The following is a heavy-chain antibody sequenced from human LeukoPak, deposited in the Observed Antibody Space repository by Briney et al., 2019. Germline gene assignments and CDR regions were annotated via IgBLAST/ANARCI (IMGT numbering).Heavy chain of an antibody. V-gene: IGHV4-39*01. D-gene: IGHD2-21*02. Sequence: LETLSLTCTVSGGLVSATTSYWGWIRQPPGKGLEWIGNVYSGGSAYYNPSLRSRATISVDTSKDQFSLNLTSVTAADTAVYYCARPPSIAYCGGDCLQTFQHWGQGTLVIVSS. CDR3: ARPPSIAYCGGDCLQTFQH. J-gene: IGHJ1*01. CDR2: VYSGGSA. CDR1: GGLVSATTSY.